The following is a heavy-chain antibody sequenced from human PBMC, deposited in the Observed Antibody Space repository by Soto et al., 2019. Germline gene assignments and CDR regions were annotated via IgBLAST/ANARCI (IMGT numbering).Heavy chain of an antibody. CDR3: AKATYYYDSSGYYPFDY. CDR2: ISGSGGST. V-gene: IGHV3-23*01. CDR1: GFTFSSYA. D-gene: IGHD3-22*01. J-gene: IGHJ4*02. Sequence: EVQLLQSGGTLVQPGGSLRLSCAASGFTFSSYAMSWVRQAPGKGLEWVSGISGSGGSTYYADSVKGRFTISRVNSKNTLYLQMNSLRAEDTAVYYCAKATYYYDSSGYYPFDYWGQGTLVTVSS.